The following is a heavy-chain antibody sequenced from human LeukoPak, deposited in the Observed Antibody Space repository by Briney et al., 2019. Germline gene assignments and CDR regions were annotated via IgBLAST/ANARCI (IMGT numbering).Heavy chain of an antibody. CDR1: GGSISSYY. CDR3: ARVRITMVRGVIITTFTTRYMDV. D-gene: IGHD3-10*01. J-gene: IGHJ6*03. Sequence: PSETLSLTCTVSGGSISSYYWSWIRQPAGKGLEWIGRIYTSGSTNYNPSLKSRVTISVDTSKNQFSLKLSSVTAADTAVYYCARVRITMVRGVIITTFTTRYMDVWGKGTTVTVSS. V-gene: IGHV4-4*07. CDR2: IYTSGST.